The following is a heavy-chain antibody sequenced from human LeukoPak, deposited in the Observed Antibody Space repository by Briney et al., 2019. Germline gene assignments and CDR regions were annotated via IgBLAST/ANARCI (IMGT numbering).Heavy chain of an antibody. V-gene: IGHV3-7*01. CDR1: GFTFISYG. J-gene: IGHJ4*02. Sequence: PGGSLRLSCAASGFTFISYGMSWVRQAPGKGLEWVANIKQDGSEKYYVDSVKGRFTISRDNAKNSLYLQMNSLRAEDTAVYYCARDLDYYGSGNYFDYWGQGTLVTVSS. CDR2: IKQDGSEK. D-gene: IGHD3-10*01. CDR3: ARDLDYYGSGNYFDY.